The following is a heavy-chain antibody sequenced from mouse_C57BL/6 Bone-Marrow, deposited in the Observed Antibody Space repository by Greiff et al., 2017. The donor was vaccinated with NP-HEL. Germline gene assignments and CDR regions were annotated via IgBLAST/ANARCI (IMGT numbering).Heavy chain of an antibody. D-gene: IGHD2-1*01. CDR1: GFSFNTYA. CDR3: VRNGNYVWFAY. CDR2: IRSKSNNYAT. J-gene: IGHJ3*01. V-gene: IGHV10-1*01. Sequence: EVQVVESGGGLVQPKGSLKLSCAASGFSFNTYAMNWVRQAPGKGLEWVARIRSKSNNYATYYADSVKDRFTISRDDSESMLYLQMNNLKTEDTAMYYCVRNGNYVWFAYWGQGTLVTVSA.